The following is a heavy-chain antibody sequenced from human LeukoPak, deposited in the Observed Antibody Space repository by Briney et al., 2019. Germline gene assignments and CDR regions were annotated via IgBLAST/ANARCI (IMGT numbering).Heavy chain of an antibody. Sequence: SQTLSLTCAISGDSVSSNSAAWNWIRQSPSRGLEWLGRTYYRSKWYNDYAVSVKSRITINPDTSKNQFSLQLNSVTPEDTAVYYCARLYTGRASRGYSYGTELDYWGQGTLVTVSS. CDR3: ARLYTGRASRGYSYGTELDY. J-gene: IGHJ4*02. D-gene: IGHD5-18*01. V-gene: IGHV6-1*01. CDR2: TYYRSKWYN. CDR1: GDSVSSNSAA.